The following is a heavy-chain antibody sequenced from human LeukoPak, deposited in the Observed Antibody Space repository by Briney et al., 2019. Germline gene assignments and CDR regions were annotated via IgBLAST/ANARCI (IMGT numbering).Heavy chain of an antibody. D-gene: IGHD1-26*01. J-gene: IGHJ5*02. CDR3: AKRQGPNSGSYDYFDP. CDR1: GDSVTSYY. Sequence: SETLSLTCTVSGDSVTSYYWSWVRQPPGQGLEWIAYIHSSGYTNYNPSLKSRVTISVDTSKNQFSLRVTSATAADTAVYYCAKRQGPNSGSYDYFDPWGQGNLVTVSS. V-gene: IGHV4-4*09. CDR2: IHSSGYT.